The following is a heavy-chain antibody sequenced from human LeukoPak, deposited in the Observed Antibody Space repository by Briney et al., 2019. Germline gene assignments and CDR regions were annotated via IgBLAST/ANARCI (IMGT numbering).Heavy chain of an antibody. CDR2: ISWNSGSI. CDR1: GFTFDDYA. D-gene: IGHD6-19*01. CDR3: AKGGPGIAVAGTYFDY. J-gene: IGHJ4*02. V-gene: IGHV3-9*01. Sequence: GGSLRLSCAAPGFTFDDYAMHWVRQAPGKGLEWVSGISWNSGSIGYADSVKGRFTISRDNAKNSLYLQMNSLRAEDTALYYCAKGGPGIAVAGTYFDYWGQGTLVTVSS.